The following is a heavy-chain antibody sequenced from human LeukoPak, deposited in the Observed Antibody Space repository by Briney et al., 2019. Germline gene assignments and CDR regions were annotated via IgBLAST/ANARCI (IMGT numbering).Heavy chain of an antibody. V-gene: IGHV3-7*01. J-gene: IGHJ5*02. CDR2: IKQVGSEK. CDR1: GFTFSSYW. Sequence: GGSLRLSCAASGFTFSSYWMSWVRQAPGKGLEWVANIKQVGSEKYSVDSVKGRFTISRDNAKNSLYLQLNSLRAEDTAVYYCARIVGATNWFDPWGQGTLVTVSS. CDR3: ARIVGATNWFDP. D-gene: IGHD1-26*01.